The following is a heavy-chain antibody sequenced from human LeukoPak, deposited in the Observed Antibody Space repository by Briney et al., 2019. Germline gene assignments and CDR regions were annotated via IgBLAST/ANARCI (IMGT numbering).Heavy chain of an antibody. CDR3: ARARSGASRDY. Sequence: GGSLRLSCAASGFTFSSYAMHWVRQAPGKGLEWVAVISYDGSNKYYADSVKGRFTISRDNSKNTLYLQMNSLRAEDTAVYYCARARSGASRDYWGQGSLVTVSS. CDR1: GFTFSSYA. V-gene: IGHV3-30-3*01. CDR2: ISYDGSNK. D-gene: IGHD1-26*01. J-gene: IGHJ4*02.